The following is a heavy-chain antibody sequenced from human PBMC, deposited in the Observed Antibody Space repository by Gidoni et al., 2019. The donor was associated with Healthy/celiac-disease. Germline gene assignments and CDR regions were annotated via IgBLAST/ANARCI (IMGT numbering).Heavy chain of an antibody. CDR1: GFTFSGSA. CDR2: SRSKANSYAT. V-gene: IGHV3-73*01. J-gene: IGHJ6*02. CDR3: TRPQQLVLGLGPPGMDV. Sequence: EVQLVESGGGLVQPGGSLKLSCAASGFTFSGSAMHWVRQASGQGLEWVGRSRSKANSYATAYAASVKGMFTISRYDSKNTAYLQMNSLKTEDTAGYYCTRPQQLVLGLGPPGMDVWGQGTTVTVSS. D-gene: IGHD6-13*01.